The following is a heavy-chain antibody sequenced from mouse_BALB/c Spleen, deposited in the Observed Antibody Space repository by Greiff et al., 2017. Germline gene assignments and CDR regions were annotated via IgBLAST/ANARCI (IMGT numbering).Heavy chain of an antibody. CDR2: IDPENGNT. Sequence: EVQLQQSGAELVRPGALVKLSCKASGFNIKDYYMHWVKQRPEQGLEWIGWIDPENGNTIYDPKFQGKASITADTSSNTAYLQLSSLTSEDTAVYYCARRGDYGSSPAWFAYWGQGTLVTVSA. V-gene: IGHV14-1*02. J-gene: IGHJ3*01. D-gene: IGHD1-1*01. CDR3: ARRGDYGSSPAWFAY. CDR1: GFNIKDYY.